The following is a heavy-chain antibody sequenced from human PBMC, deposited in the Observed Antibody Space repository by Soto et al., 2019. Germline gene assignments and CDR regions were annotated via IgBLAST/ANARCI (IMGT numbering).Heavy chain of an antibody. Sequence: QVQLVESGGGVVQPGTSLRLSCAASGFTFRTFAMHWVRQAPDKGLEWVAIISNDGTNKYYADSVKGRFTISRDNSKNTLFLQMKSLRTEDTAVYYCAKDSTSIDPKWFFELWGRGTLVTVSS. J-gene: IGHJ2*01. CDR1: GFTFRTFA. CDR2: ISNDGTNK. D-gene: IGHD3-16*01. V-gene: IGHV3-30*18. CDR3: AKDSTSIDPKWFFEL.